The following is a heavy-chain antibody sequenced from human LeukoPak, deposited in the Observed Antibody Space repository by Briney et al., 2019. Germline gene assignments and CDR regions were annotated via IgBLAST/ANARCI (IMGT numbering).Heavy chain of an antibody. Sequence: SETLSLTCTVSGGSISNYYWSWIRQPPGKGLEWIGYIYYSGSTNYNPSLKSRVTISVDTSKNQFSLKLSSVTAADTAVYYCARGGWGIYDYYYYYGMDVWGQGTTVTVSS. CDR1: GGSISNYY. J-gene: IGHJ6*02. V-gene: IGHV4-59*01. D-gene: IGHD6-13*01. CDR2: IYYSGST. CDR3: ARGGWGIYDYYYYYGMDV.